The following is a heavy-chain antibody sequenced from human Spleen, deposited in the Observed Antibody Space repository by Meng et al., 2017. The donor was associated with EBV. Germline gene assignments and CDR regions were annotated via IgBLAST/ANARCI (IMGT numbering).Heavy chain of an antibody. CDR3: ARSGKTAGQEFWTGEEYYLDS. D-gene: IGHD3/OR15-3a*01. CDR1: GGSFCMGGYH. V-gene: IGHV4-61*08. Sequence: HESGSGPGDPCATLPLTFPCSGGSFCMGGYHRSCVRQPPGKGLEWFGHVDHTGSSNYTPSLKSFVTMSVDTSQNPFSLKLSSVTAADTAMYYCARSGKTAGQEFWTGEEYYLDSWGQGTLVTVPS. J-gene: IGHJ4*02. CDR2: VDHTGSS.